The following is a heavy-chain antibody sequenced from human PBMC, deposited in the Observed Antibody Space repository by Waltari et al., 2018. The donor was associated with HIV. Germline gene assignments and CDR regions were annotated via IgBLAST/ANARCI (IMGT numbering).Heavy chain of an antibody. V-gene: IGHV4-39*02. CDR3: ARGPGYYFDS. Sequence: QLQLQESGPGLVKPSETLSLTGTVSGGSVSSSVYYWGWIRQPPGKGLEWLGSIYYSENTYYSPSLKSRVTISVDTSKNHFSLRVTSVTAADTAVYYCARGPGYYFDSWGQGTLVTVSS. CDR2: IYYSENT. D-gene: IGHD3-10*01. CDR1: GGSVSSSVYY. J-gene: IGHJ4*02.